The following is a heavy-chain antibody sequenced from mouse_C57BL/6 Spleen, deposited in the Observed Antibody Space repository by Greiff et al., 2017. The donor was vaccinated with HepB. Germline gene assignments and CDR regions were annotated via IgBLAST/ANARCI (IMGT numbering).Heavy chain of an antibody. V-gene: IGHV1-42*01. CDR2: INPSTGGT. CDR1: GYSFTGYY. CDR3: ARRGYYSNYVWYFDY. J-gene: IGHJ2*01. Sequence: EVQLQQSGPELVKPGASVKISCKASGYSFTGYYMNWVKQSPEKSLEWIGEINPSTGGTTYNQKFKAKATLTVDKSSSTAYMQLKSLTSEDSAVYYCARRGYYSNYVWYFDYWGQGTTLTVSS. D-gene: IGHD2-5*01.